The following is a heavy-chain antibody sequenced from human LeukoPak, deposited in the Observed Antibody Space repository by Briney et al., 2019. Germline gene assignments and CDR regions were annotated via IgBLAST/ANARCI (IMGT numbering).Heavy chain of an antibody. CDR1: GFTFSSYE. Sequence: GGSLRLSCAASGFTFSSYEMNWVRQAPGKGLEWVSYISSSGSAIYYADSVKGRFTISRDNAKNSLYLQMNSLRAEDTAVYYCARDLGSGYYYMDVWGKGTTVTISS. D-gene: IGHD3-10*01. CDR3: ARDLGSGYYYMDV. J-gene: IGHJ6*03. CDR2: ISSSGSAI. V-gene: IGHV3-48*03.